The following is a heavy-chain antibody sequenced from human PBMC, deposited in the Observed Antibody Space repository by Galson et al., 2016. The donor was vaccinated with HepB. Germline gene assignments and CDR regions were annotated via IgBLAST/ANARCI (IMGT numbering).Heavy chain of an antibody. CDR2: INPVDSDT. CDR3: ARGEQQLDYDY. Sequence: QSGAEVKKPGESLKISCKGSGYRFTSYWIGGVRQMPGKGLEWMGIINPVDSDTRYSPSFQGQVTISADKSISTAYLHWSSLKASDTAMYYCARGEQQLDYDYWGQGTLVTVSS. V-gene: IGHV5-51*01. D-gene: IGHD6-13*01. J-gene: IGHJ4*02. CDR1: GYRFTSYW.